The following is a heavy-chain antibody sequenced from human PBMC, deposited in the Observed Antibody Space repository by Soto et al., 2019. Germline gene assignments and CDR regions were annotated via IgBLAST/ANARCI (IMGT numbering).Heavy chain of an antibody. CDR2: IIPIFGTA. Sequence: QVQLVQSGAEVKKPGSSVKVSSKASGGTFSSYAISWVRQAPGQGLEWMGGIIPIFGTANYAQKFQGRVTITADESTSTAYMELSSLRSEDTAVYYCARSGLRFLEWPDVWFDPWGQGTLVTVSS. J-gene: IGHJ5*02. D-gene: IGHD3-3*01. CDR1: GGTFSSYA. V-gene: IGHV1-69*12. CDR3: ARSGLRFLEWPDVWFDP.